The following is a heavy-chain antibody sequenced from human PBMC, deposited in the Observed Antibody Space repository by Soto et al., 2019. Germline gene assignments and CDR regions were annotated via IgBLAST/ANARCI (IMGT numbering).Heavy chain of an antibody. V-gene: IGHV1-18*04. CDR2: ISSYNGNT. Sequence: GASVKVSCKGSGYTFTSYCISWVRPAPGQGLEWMGWISSYNGNTNYAQRVQGRVTMTTDKSTSTTDMELRSLRSDDTAVYYCARGPRDCSSTCCFSVVTCFDPWGQGTLVTVSS. CDR1: GYTFTSYC. J-gene: IGHJ5*02. D-gene: IGHD2-2*01. CDR3: ARGPRDCSSTCCFSVVTCFDP.